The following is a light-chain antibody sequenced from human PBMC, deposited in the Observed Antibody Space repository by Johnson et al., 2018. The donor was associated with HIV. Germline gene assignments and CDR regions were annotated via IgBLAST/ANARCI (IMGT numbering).Light chain of an antibody. Sequence: QSVLTQPPSVSAAPGQKVTISCSGSSSDIGKNYVSWYQQLPGTAPKLLVYENNKRTSGIPDRFSGSKSGTSATLDITGLQPGDEADYYCVTWVSSVSAPYVFETGTTVTVL. J-gene: IGLJ1*01. CDR3: VTWVSSVSAPYV. CDR1: SSDIGKNY. CDR2: ENN. V-gene: IGLV1-51*02.